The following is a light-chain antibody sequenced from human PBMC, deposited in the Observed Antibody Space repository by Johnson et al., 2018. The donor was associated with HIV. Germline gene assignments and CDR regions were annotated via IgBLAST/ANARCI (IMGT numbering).Light chain of an antibody. CDR1: SSNIGNNF. J-gene: IGLJ1*01. V-gene: IGLV1-51*01. Sequence: QSVLTQPPSVSAAPGQKVTVSCSGSSSNIGNNFVSWYQQVPGTAPKLLIYDTDKRPSGIPDRFSGSKSGKSATLAITGLQPGDEADYYCGTWDSSLSVYVFATGTKVTVL. CDR3: GTWDSSLSVYV. CDR2: DTD.